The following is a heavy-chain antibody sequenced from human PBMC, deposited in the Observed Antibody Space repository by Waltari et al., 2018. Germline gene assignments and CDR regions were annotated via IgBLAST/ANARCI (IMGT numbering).Heavy chain of an antibody. CDR3: ARSRDGYNYYFDY. CDR1: GFPFSSYA. V-gene: IGHV3-30-3*01. Sequence: QVQLVESGGGVVQPGRSLRLSCAASGFPFSSYAMHWVRQAPGKGLEWVAVISYDGSNKYYADSVKGRFTISRDNSKNTLYLQMNSLRAEDTAVYYCARSRDGYNYYFDYWGQGTLVTVSS. CDR2: ISYDGSNK. D-gene: IGHD5-12*01. J-gene: IGHJ4*02.